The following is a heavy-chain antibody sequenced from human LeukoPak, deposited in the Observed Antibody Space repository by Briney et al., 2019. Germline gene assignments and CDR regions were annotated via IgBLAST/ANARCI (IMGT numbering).Heavy chain of an antibody. D-gene: IGHD1-26*01. CDR1: GFTFSTYS. Sequence: KPGGSLRLSCAASGFTFSTYSMNWVRQAPGKGLEWVSSITSGSYIYYADSLKGRFTISRDNAKNSLYLQINSLRVEDTAVYYCARDFSRGSYKGRDYYMDVWGKGTTVTVSS. J-gene: IGHJ6*03. CDR3: ARDFSRGSYKGRDYYMDV. V-gene: IGHV3-21*01. CDR2: ITSGSYI.